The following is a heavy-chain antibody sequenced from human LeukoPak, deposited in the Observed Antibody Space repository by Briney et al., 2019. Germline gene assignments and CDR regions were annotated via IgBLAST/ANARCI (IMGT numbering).Heavy chain of an antibody. D-gene: IGHD3-3*01. CDR1: GVSISNTVYY. J-gene: IGHJ4*02. Sequence: SETLSLTCTVSGVSISNTVYYWGWIRQAPGKGLEWIGTSFDGGNSYYNPSLKSRVTISVDTSKNQFSLKLSSVTAADTAVYYCARSTSYYDFWSGYSSFDYWGQGTLVTVSS. CDR3: ARSTSYYDFWSGYSSFDY. V-gene: IGHV4-39*07. CDR2: SFDGGNS.